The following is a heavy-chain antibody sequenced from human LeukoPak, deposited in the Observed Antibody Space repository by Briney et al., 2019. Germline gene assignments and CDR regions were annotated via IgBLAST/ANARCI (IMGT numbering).Heavy chain of an antibody. D-gene: IGHD1-1*01. CDR1: GGSISSSSYY. Sequence: PSETLSLTCTVSGGSISSSSYYWGWIRQSPGKGLEWIGSIYYSGSTYYNPSLKSRVTISVDTSKNQFSLKLSSVTAADKAVYYCARDNDHYGMDVWGQGTTVTVSS. V-gene: IGHV4-39*07. J-gene: IGHJ6*02. CDR2: IYYSGST. CDR3: ARDNDHYGMDV.